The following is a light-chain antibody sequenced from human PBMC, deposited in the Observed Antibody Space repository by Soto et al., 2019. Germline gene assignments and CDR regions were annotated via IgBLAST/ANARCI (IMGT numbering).Light chain of an antibody. Sequence: QSAPTQPPSVSGSPGQSVTISCTGTSSDVGSYNRVSWYQQPPGTAPKLMIYEVSNRPSGVPDRFSGSKSGNTASLTISGLQAEDEADYYCNLYTSSRTVVFGGGTKLTVL. V-gene: IGLV2-18*01. CDR1: SSDVGSYNR. CDR2: EVS. CDR3: NLYTSSRTVV. J-gene: IGLJ2*01.